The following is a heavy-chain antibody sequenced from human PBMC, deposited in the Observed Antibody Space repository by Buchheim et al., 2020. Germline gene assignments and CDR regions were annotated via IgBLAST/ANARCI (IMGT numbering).Heavy chain of an antibody. CDR1: GFSLTTSGVA. Sequence: QITLKESGPTLVKPTQTLTLTCTFSGFSLTTSGVAVGWIRQPPGKALEWLALTYWDDDRRYSPSLKNRLTVTKDTPTHQVGLTMTNMDPVDRATYYCAQMIVVIPGTYTWFDPWGQGIL. J-gene: IGHJ5*02. CDR3: AQMIVVIPGTYTWFDP. V-gene: IGHV2-5*02. CDR2: TYWDDDR. D-gene: IGHD2-15*01.